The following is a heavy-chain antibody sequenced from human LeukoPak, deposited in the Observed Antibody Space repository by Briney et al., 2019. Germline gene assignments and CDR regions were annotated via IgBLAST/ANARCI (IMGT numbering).Heavy chain of an antibody. Sequence: GGSLRLSCAASGFTFSSYGMHWVRQAPGKGLEWVSYISSSGSTIYYADSVKGRFTISRDNAKNSLYLQMNSLRAEDTAVYYCARVGGCSGGSCYLVLDYWGQGTLVTVSS. CDR1: GFTFSSYG. CDR2: ISSSGSTI. CDR3: ARVGGCSGGSCYLVLDY. V-gene: IGHV3-48*04. J-gene: IGHJ4*02. D-gene: IGHD2-15*01.